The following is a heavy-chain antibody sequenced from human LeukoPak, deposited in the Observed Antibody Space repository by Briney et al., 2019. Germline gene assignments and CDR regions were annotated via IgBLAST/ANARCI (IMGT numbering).Heavy chain of an antibody. V-gene: IGHV3-48*04. CDR1: GFTFSSYT. Sequence: GGSLRLSCAASGFTFSSYTMNWVRQAPGKGLEWVSYISSSGSTIYYADSVKGRFTISRDNAKNSLYLQMNSLRAEDTAVYYCARAPIRGIDYWGQGTLVTVSS. CDR3: ARAPIRGIDY. J-gene: IGHJ4*02. D-gene: IGHD3-3*01. CDR2: ISSSGSTI.